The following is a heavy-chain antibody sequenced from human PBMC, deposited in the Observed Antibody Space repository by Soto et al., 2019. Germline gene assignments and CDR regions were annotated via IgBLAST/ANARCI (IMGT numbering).Heavy chain of an antibody. J-gene: IGHJ6*02. CDR1: GFTFSSYS. Sequence: GGSLRLSCAASGFTFSSYSMNWVRQAPGKGLEWVSSISSSSSYIYYADSVKGRFTISRDNAKDSLYLQMNSLRAEDTAVYYCARDRESYRSSWFHYYYYYGMDVWGQGTTVTVYS. D-gene: IGHD6-13*01. CDR2: ISSSSSYI. V-gene: IGHV3-21*01. CDR3: ARDRESYRSSWFHYYYYYGMDV.